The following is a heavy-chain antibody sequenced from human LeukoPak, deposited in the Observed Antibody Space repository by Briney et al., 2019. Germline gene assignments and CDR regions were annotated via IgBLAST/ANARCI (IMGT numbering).Heavy chain of an antibody. CDR3: AKSSGWDLDAFDI. D-gene: IGHD6-19*01. Sequence: GGSLRLSCAASGFTVSSNYMSWVRQAPGKGLEWVSVIYSGGGTYYADSVKGRFTISRDNSKNTLYLQMNSLRAEDTAVYYCAKSSGWDLDAFDIWGQGTMVTVSS. J-gene: IGHJ3*02. CDR2: IYSGGGT. CDR1: GFTVSSNY. V-gene: IGHV3-66*01.